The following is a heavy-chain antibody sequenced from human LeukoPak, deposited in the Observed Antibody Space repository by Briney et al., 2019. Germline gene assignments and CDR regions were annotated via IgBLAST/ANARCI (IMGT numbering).Heavy chain of an antibody. D-gene: IGHD6-25*01. V-gene: IGHV3-21*01. CDR1: GFTFSSYS. CDR2: ISSSSSYI. J-gene: IGHJ4*02. CDR3: TRDPSEASHPYYFDY. Sequence: GGSLRLSCAASGFTFSSYSMNWVRQAPGKGLEWVSSISSSSSYIYYADSVKGRFTISRDNAKNSLYLQMNSLRAEDTAVYYCTRDPSEASHPYYFDYWGQGILVTVSS.